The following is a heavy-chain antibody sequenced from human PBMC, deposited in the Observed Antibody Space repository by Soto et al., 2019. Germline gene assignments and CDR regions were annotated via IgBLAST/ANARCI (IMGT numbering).Heavy chain of an antibody. CDR2: ISVFKGTT. CDR1: GYTFTSYG. D-gene: IGHD5-12*01. J-gene: IGHJ6*02. V-gene: IGHV1-18*01. CDR3: AREGSTIRNYDYYYYGMDV. Sequence: QVQLVQSGGEVKKPGASVKVSCKASGYTFTSYGVSWVRQVPGQGLEWMGWISVFKGTTNYAQKFQGRVTMTTDTSTSTAHMELRSLRSDDTAVYYCAREGSTIRNYDYYYYGMDVWGQGTTVTVSS.